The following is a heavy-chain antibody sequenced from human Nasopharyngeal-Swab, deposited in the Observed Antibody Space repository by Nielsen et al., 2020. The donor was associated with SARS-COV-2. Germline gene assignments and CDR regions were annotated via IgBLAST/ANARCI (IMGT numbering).Heavy chain of an antibody. D-gene: IGHD7-27*01. Sequence: GESLKISCAGSGFTFSSSWLHWVRQAPGEGLVWVARLNGDATTVDYADSVKGRFTISRDNAKNTLNLQMNGLRDEDTAIYYCARAGEYRFDYWGQGTLVTVSS. CDR1: GFTFSSSW. CDR3: ARAGEYRFDY. CDR2: LNGDATTV. J-gene: IGHJ4*02. V-gene: IGHV3-74*01.